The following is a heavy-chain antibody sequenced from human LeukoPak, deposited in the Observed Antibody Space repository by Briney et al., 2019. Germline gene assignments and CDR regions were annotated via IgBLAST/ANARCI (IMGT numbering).Heavy chain of an antibody. CDR3: ARGGSYYPT. CDR2: IKQDGSEK. V-gene: IGHV3-7*03. J-gene: IGHJ4*02. Sequence: GGSLRLSCAASGFTFSTYWMSWVRQAPGKGLEWVANIKQDGSEKYYVDSVEGRFTISRDNAENSLYLQMNCLRAEDTAVYYCARGGSYYPTWGQGTLVTVSS. D-gene: IGHD3-10*01. CDR1: GFTFSTYW.